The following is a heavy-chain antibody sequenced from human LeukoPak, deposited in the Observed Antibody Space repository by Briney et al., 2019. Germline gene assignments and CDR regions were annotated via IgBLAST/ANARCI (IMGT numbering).Heavy chain of an antibody. CDR3: AKWMTTATTSDY. Sequence: GGSLRLSCAASGFTFSSCAMSWVRQAPGKGLECVSTIGESDGRTYYADSVKGRFTISRDNSNNRLYLEMNSLRAEDTAVYYCAKWMTTATTSDYWGQGTLVTVSS. J-gene: IGHJ4*02. CDR1: GFTFSSCA. D-gene: IGHD4-17*01. V-gene: IGHV3-23*01. CDR2: IGESDGRT.